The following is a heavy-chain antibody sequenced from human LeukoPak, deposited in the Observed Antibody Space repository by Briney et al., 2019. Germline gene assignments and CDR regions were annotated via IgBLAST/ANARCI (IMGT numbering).Heavy chain of an antibody. CDR2: IIPIFGTA. J-gene: IGHJ4*02. V-gene: IGHV1-69*13. Sequence: SVKVSCKASGGTFSSYAISWVRQAPGQGLEWMGGIIPIFGTANYAQKFQGRVTITADESTSTAYMELSSLRSEDTAVYYCAGSGAGVNIAVVPAARGLFYYWGQGTLVTVSS. CDR1: GGTFSSYA. CDR3: AGSGAGVNIAVVPAARGLFYY. D-gene: IGHD2-2*01.